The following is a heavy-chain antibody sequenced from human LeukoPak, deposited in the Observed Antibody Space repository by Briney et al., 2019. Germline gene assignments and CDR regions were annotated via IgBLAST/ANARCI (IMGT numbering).Heavy chain of an antibody. D-gene: IGHD3-10*01. CDR2: ISSSGSTI. CDR3: AREGYYGSGSYSYTDY. J-gene: IGHJ4*02. Sequence: PGGSLRLSCAASGFTFSDYYMSWIRQAPGKGLGWGSYISSSGSTIYYADSVKGRFTISRDNAKNSLYLQMNSLRAEDTAVYYCAREGYYGSGSYSYTDYWGQGTLVTVSS. V-gene: IGHV3-11*01. CDR1: GFTFSDYY.